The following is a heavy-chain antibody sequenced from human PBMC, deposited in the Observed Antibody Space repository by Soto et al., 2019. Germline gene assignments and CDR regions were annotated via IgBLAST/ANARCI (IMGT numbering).Heavy chain of an antibody. CDR3: ARDQSWHDLVWWFVP. CDR1: GYSLTSHY. CDR2: IYPGGVNV. V-gene: IGHV1-46*03. Sequence: QVQLVQSGAEVKKPGASVKVSCKAIGYSLTSHYMHWVRQAPGQGLEWMGTIYPGGVNVAYAQKFQGSLNMTKDTAASTVYMELTSLASEDTAVYYCARDQSWHDLVWWFVPWGQGTLVTVSS. D-gene: IGHD1-1*01. J-gene: IGHJ5*02.